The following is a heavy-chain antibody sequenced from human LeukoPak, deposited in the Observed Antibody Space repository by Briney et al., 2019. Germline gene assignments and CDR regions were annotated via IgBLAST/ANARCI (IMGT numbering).Heavy chain of an antibody. J-gene: IGHJ4*02. CDR1: GFTFSSYA. Sequence: GGSLRLSCAASGFTFSSYAMSWVRQAPGKGLEWVSAISGGSTYYADSVKGRFTISRDNSKNTLYLQMNSLRAEDTAVYYCAKEFPWALMTFGYWGQGTLVTVSS. D-gene: IGHD7-27*01. CDR2: ISGGST. V-gene: IGHV3-23*01. CDR3: AKEFPWALMTFGY.